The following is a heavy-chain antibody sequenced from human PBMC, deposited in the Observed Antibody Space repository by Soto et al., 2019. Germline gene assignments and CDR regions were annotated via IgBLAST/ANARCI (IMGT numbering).Heavy chain of an antibody. J-gene: IGHJ4*02. CDR1: GYSVSTHW. Sequence: GESVNLSCQGSGYSVSTHWIGWVRQMPGKGLEWMGIIYPGDSDTRYSPSFQGQVTISADKSISTAYLQWSSLKASDTAMYYCARHEAAAADYWGQGTLVTLSS. CDR3: ARHEAAAADY. CDR2: IYPGDSDT. D-gene: IGHD6-13*01. V-gene: IGHV5-51*01.